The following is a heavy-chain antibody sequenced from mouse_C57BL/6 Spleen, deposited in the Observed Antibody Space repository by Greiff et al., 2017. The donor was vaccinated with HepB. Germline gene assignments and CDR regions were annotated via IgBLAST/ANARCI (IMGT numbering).Heavy chain of an antibody. V-gene: IGHV1-64*01. D-gene: IGHD1-1*01. CDR2: IHPNSGST. J-gene: IGHJ2*01. Sequence: QVQLQQPGAELVKPGASVKLSCKASGYTFTSYWMHWVKQRPGQGLEWIGMIHPNSGSTNYNEKFKSKATLTVDKSSSTAYMQLSSLTSEDSAVDYCARHYGSSLGYFDYWGQGTTLTVSS. CDR1: GYTFTSYW. CDR3: ARHYGSSLGYFDY.